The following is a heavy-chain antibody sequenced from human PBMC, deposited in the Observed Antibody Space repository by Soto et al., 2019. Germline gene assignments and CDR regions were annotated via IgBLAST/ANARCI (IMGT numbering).Heavy chain of an antibody. Sequence: QVQLVESGGGVVQPGRSLRLSCAASGFTFSSYGMHWVRQAPGKGLEWVAVIWYDGSNKYYADSVKGRFTISRDNSKNTLYLQMNSLRAEDTAVYYGARDGTWNDVGIRAWGQGTLVTVSS. D-gene: IGHD1-1*01. CDR3: ARDGTWNDVGIRA. CDR2: IWYDGSNK. V-gene: IGHV3-33*01. CDR1: GFTFSSYG. J-gene: IGHJ5*02.